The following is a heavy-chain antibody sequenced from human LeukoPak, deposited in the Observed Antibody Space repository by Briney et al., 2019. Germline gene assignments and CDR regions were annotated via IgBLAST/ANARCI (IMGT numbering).Heavy chain of an antibody. CDR1: GFTFSSHG. CDR2: IRYDGSNK. J-gene: IGHJ4*02. D-gene: IGHD2-2*02. Sequence: PGGSLRLSCAASGFTFSSHGMHWVRQAPGKGLEWMAFIRYDGSNKYYADSVKGRFTISRDNSKNTLYLQMNSLRAEDTAVYYCTSGQLLYRSSYYFDYWGQGTLVTVSS. V-gene: IGHV3-30*02. CDR3: TSGQLLYRSSYYFDY.